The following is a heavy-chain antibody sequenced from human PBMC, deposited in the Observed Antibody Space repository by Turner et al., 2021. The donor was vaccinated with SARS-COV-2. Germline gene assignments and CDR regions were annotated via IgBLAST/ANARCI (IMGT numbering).Heavy chain of an antibody. V-gene: IGHV4-39*01. J-gene: IGHJ6*02. D-gene: IGHD3-3*01. CDR3: ASPSVDFWSGSYYGMDV. Sequence: QLQLPESGPGLVKPSETLSPTCTVSGGSIRSSSYYWGWVRQPPGKGLEWIGSIYYSESTYYNPPLKSRVTISVDTAKNQFSLKLSSVTAADTAVYYCASPSVDFWSGSYYGMDVWGQGTTVTVSS. CDR2: IYYSEST. CDR1: GGSIRSSSYY.